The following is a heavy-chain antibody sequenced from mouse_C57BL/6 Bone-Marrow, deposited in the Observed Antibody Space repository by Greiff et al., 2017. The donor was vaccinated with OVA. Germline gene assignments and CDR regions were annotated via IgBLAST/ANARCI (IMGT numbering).Heavy chain of an antibody. Sequence: EVNLVESGGGLVQPKGSLKLSCAASGFTFTTYAMHWVRQAPGKGLEWVARISSKSSNYSKYYADSVKDRFTISRDDSQSMLYLQLNNLKTEDTAMYYCVGGMGAMDYWGQGTSVTVSS. V-gene: IGHV10-3*01. J-gene: IGHJ4*01. CDR1: GFTFTTYA. D-gene: IGHD2-3*01. CDR3: VGGMGAMDY. CDR2: ISSKSSNYSK.